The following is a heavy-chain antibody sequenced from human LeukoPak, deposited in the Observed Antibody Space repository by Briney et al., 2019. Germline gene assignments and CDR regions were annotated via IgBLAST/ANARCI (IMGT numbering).Heavy chain of an antibody. D-gene: IGHD5-12*01. J-gene: IGHJ4*02. CDR2: ISAYNGNT. CDR1: GYTFTGYY. Sequence: GASVKVSCKASGYTFTGYYMHWVRQAPGEGLEWMGWISAYNGNTNYAQKFQGRVTMTTDTSTSTAYMELRSLRSDDTAVYYCAGSGDIVATKSFDYWGQGTLVTVSS. CDR3: AGSGDIVATKSFDY. V-gene: IGHV1-18*04.